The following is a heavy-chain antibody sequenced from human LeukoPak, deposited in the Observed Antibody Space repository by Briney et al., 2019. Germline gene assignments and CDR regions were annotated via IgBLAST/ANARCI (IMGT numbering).Heavy chain of an antibody. CDR2: IYYSGST. J-gene: IGHJ5*02. V-gene: IGHV4-59*01. Sequence: SETLSLTCTVSGGSISSYYWSWIRQPPGKGLEWIGYIYYSGSTNYNPSLKGRVTISVDTSKNQFSLKLSSVTAADTAVYYCARDNAAAGNRSGGWFDPWGQRTLVTVSS. CDR1: GGSISSYY. D-gene: IGHD6-13*01. CDR3: ARDNAAAGNRSGGWFDP.